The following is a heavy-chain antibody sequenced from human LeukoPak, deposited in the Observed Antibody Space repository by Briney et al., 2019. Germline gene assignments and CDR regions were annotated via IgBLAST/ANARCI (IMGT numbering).Heavy chain of an antibody. CDR1: GFTFSSYW. D-gene: IGHD6-13*01. Sequence: GGSLRLSCAASGFTFSSYWMHWVRQAPGKGLEWVAVISYDGSNKYYADSVKGRFTISRDNSKNTLYLQMNSLRAEDTAVYYCAREGIAAAGTYFDYWGQGTLVTVSS. J-gene: IGHJ4*02. CDR3: AREGIAAAGTYFDY. V-gene: IGHV3-30*03. CDR2: ISYDGSNK.